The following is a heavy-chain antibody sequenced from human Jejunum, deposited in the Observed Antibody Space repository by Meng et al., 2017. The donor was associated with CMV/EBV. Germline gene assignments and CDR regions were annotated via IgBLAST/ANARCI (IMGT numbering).Heavy chain of an antibody. CDR1: GFIVEDYG. Sequence: AVGFIVEDYGMYLVRQAPGKGLEWVAGINWNGDSTSYAESVKGRFTISRDNAKNSLYLQINSLRAEDTAFYHCARAIDSYLLRAFNIWGQGTMVTVSS. D-gene: IGHD3-10*01. V-gene: IGHV3-20*01. J-gene: IGHJ3*02. CDR2: INWNGDST. CDR3: ARAIDSYLLRAFNI.